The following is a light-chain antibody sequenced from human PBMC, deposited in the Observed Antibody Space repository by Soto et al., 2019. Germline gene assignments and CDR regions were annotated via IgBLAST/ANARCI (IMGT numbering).Light chain of an antibody. CDR3: SSYTSGSTHVV. Sequence: QSALTQPASVSGSPGQSITISCTGTSSDVGGYKYVSWYQHHPGNAPKLMIYDVSYRPSGVSNRFSASKSGNTASLTISGLQAEDEAHYYCSSYTSGSTHVVFGGGTKLTVL. J-gene: IGLJ2*01. CDR1: SSDVGGYKY. V-gene: IGLV2-14*03. CDR2: DVS.